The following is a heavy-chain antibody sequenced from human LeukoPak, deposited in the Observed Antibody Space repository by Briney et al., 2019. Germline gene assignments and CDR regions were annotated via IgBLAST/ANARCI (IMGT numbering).Heavy chain of an antibody. D-gene: IGHD2-15*01. Sequence: ASVKVSYKASGYTFTVYYMHGVRQAPGQGLEWMGWINPNSGGTNYAQKFQGWVTMTRDTSISTAYLELSRLRSDDTAVYYCARASGGWYYYGTDVWGKGTTVTVSS. CDR3: ARASGGWYYYGTDV. CDR2: INPNSGGT. V-gene: IGHV1-2*04. J-gene: IGHJ6*04. CDR1: GYTFTVYY.